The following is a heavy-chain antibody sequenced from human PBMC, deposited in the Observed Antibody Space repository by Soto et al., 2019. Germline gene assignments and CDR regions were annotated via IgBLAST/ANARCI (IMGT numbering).Heavy chain of an antibody. Sequence: SVGSLRLSCAASGFTFSSYEMNWVRQAPGEGLEWVSYISSSGSTIYYADSVKGRFTISRDNAKNSLYLQMNGLRAEDTAVYYCARVRIVVVTTYPGDYYGMDVWGQGTTVTVSS. CDR1: GFTFSSYE. J-gene: IGHJ6*02. CDR2: ISSSGSTI. CDR3: ARVRIVVVTTYPGDYYGMDV. D-gene: IGHD2-21*02. V-gene: IGHV3-48*03.